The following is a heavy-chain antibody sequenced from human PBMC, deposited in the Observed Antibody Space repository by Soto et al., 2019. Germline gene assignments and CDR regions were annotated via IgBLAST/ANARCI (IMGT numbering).Heavy chain of an antibody. D-gene: IGHD3-3*01. CDR1: GFIFSNFT. V-gene: IGHV3-21*01. Sequence: KPGGSLRLSCVASGFIFSNFTMKWVRQAPGKGLERVSSITGSGNYIYDADSVGGRLTISRDNAKTAVHLQMNSLRAEETAVYYCARDQEATYYDFWRWYYYYGMDVWGQGTTVTVSS. J-gene: IGHJ6*02. CDR2: ITGSGNYI. CDR3: ARDQEATYYDFWRWYYYYGMDV.